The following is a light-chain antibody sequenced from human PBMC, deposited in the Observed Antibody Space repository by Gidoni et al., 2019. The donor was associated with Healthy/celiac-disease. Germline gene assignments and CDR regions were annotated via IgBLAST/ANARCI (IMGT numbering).Light chain of an antibody. CDR2: AAS. CDR1: QSISSY. V-gene: IGKV1-39*01. Sequence: DIQMTQSPSSLSASVGDRVTITCGASQSISSYLNWYQQKPGKAPKLLIYAASSLQSGVPSRFSGSGSGTDFTLTISSLQPEDFATYYCQRSYSTPRFGQGTKLEIK. J-gene: IGKJ2*01. CDR3: QRSYSTPR.